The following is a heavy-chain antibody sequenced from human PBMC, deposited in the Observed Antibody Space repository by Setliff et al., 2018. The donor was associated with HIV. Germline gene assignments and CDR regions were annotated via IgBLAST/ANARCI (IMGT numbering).Heavy chain of an antibody. J-gene: IGHJ3*02. CDR2: IYYSGST. D-gene: IGHD4-17*01. V-gene: IGHV4-39*07. Sequence: SETLSLTCTVSGGSISSSSYYWGWIRQPPGKGLEWIGSIYYSGSTNYNPSLKSRVTISVDTSKNQFSLKLSSVTAADTAVYHCARGTTLNVVPDAFDIWGQGTMVTVSS. CDR1: GGSISSSSYY. CDR3: ARGTTLNVVPDAFDI.